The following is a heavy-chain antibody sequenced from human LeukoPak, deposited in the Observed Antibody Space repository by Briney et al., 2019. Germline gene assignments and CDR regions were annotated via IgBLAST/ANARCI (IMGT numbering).Heavy chain of an antibody. J-gene: IGHJ3*02. D-gene: IGHD6-19*01. CDR3: AREQSYAFDI. CDR2: IHSGESP. CDR1: GYSISSGYF. Sequence: SETLSLTCSVSGYSISSGYFWGWIRQPPGKGLEWIGIIHSGESPYYSPSLESRISISIDTSKNQFSLKFNSVTAADTAVYYCAREQSYAFDIWGQGTMVTVSS. V-gene: IGHV4-38-2*02.